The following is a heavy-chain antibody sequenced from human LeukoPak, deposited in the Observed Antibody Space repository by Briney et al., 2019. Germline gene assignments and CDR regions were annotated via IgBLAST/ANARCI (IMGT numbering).Heavy chain of an antibody. V-gene: IGHV1-2*02. J-gene: IGHJ6*02. CDR1: GYTFTGYY. CDR2: INPNSGGT. CDR3: ARDPPRDFGVATYGMDV. D-gene: IGHD3-3*01. Sequence: ASVKVSCKASGYTFTGYYMHWVRQAPGQRLEWMGWINPNSGGTNYAQKFQGRVTMTRDTSISTAYMELSRLRSDDTAVYYCARDPPRDFGVATYGMDVWGQGTTVTVSS.